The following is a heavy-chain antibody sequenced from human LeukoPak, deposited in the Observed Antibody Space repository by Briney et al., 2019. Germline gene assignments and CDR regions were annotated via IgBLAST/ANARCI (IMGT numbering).Heavy chain of an antibody. CDR2: ITSYSSYK. Sequence: GGSLRLSCAASGFSFTGYAMNWVRQAPGKGLEWVSSITSYSSYKSCADSVKGRFTISIDNAKNSLFLEMNSLTAEDTAVYYCGRWEEGSATGHWGQGTLVIVSS. V-gene: IGHV3-21*01. CDR1: GFSFTGYA. D-gene: IGHD2-15*01. J-gene: IGHJ4*02. CDR3: GRWEEGSATGH.